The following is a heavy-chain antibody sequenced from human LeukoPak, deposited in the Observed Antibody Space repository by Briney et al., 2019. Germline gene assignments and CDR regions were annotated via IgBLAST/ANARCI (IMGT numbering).Heavy chain of an antibody. J-gene: IGHJ4*02. CDR3: ARLVPNRCPNCRGGSEGSSSFDY. V-gene: IGHV4-4*07. Sequence: SETLSLTCTVSGGSISSCYWSWIRQPAGKGLEWIGRIYTSGSTNYNPSLKSRVTISVDTSKNQFSLKLSSVTAADTAVYFCARLVPNRCPNCRGGSEGSSSFDYWGQGTLVTVSS. CDR1: GGSISSCY. CDR2: IYTSGST. D-gene: IGHD2-15*01.